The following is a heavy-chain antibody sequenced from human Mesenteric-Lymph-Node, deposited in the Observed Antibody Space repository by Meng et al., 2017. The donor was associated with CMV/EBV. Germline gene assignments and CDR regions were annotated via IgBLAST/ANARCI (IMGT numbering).Heavy chain of an antibody. CDR3: AKGFVEMATWDAFDI. CDR1: GFTLSSYE. Sequence: GESLKISCEASGFTLSSYEMNWVRQAPGKGLEWVAVIWYDGSNKYYADSVKGRFTISRDNSKNTLYLQMNSLRAEDTAVYYCAKGFVEMATWDAFDIWGQGTMVTVSS. J-gene: IGHJ3*02. CDR2: IWYDGSNK. D-gene: IGHD5-24*01. V-gene: IGHV3-33*06.